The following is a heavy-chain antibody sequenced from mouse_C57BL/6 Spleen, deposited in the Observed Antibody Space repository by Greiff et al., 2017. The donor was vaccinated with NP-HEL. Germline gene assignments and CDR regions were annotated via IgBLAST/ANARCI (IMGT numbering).Heavy chain of an antibody. CDR3: ARGPPIVDY. CDR2: IYPGDGDT. Sequence: QVQLQQSGPELVKPGASVKISCKASGYAFSSSWMNWVQQRPGKGLEWIGRIYPGDGDTNYNGKFKGKATLTADKSSSTANMQLSSLTSEDSAVYFCARGPPIVDYWGQGTSVTVSS. V-gene: IGHV1-82*01. J-gene: IGHJ4*01. CDR1: GYAFSSSW.